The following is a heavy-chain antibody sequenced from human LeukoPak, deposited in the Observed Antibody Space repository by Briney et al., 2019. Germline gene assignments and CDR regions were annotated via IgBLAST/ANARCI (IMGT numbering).Heavy chain of an antibody. CDR1: GGSISSSSYY. D-gene: IGHD6-13*01. CDR2: IYYSGST. Sequence: PSETLSLTRTVSGGSISSSSYYWGWIRQPPGKGLEWIGSIYYSGSTYYNPSLKSRVTISVDTSKNQFSLKLSSVTAADTAVYYCARSVGSSPLQYYYYYMDVWGKGTTVTISS. V-gene: IGHV4-39*01. J-gene: IGHJ6*03. CDR3: ARSVGSSPLQYYYYYMDV.